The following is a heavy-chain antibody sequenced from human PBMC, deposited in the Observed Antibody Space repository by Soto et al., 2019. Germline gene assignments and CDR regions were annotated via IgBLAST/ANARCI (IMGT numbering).Heavy chain of an antibody. V-gene: IGHV2-5*02. Sequence: ITLKESGPTLVKPTQTLTLTCTFSGFSLNTGGVGVGWVRQPRGKAMEWLALIYWDDDERYRPSLRSRLKITKDTINNQVVLTMTNMDPEDTATYYCVRNWRYYGGDYHYGMDAWGQGTTVTVSS. CDR3: VRNWRYYGGDYHYGMDA. D-gene: IGHD3-10*01. J-gene: IGHJ6*02. CDR1: GFSLNTGGVG. CDR2: IYWDDDE.